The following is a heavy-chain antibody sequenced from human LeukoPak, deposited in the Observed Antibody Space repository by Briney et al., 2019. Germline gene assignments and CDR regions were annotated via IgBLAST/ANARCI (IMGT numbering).Heavy chain of an antibody. CDR1: GIPFDDYA. CDR2: ISWNSGSI. V-gene: IGHV3-9*01. D-gene: IGHD3-22*01. CDR3: AKAKWDYYDSSGPIFQH. J-gene: IGHJ1*01. Sequence: SLSLSCAASGIPFDDYAMHGGRRAPGKGLGGGAGISWNSGSIGYTDSVKGRFTISRDNAKNSLYLQMNSLRAEDTALYYCAKAKWDYYDSSGPIFQHWGQGTLVTVSS.